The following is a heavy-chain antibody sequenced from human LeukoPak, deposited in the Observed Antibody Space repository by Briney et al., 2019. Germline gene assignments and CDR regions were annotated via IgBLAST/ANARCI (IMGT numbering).Heavy chain of an antibody. D-gene: IGHD5-12*01. V-gene: IGHV1-69*13. CDR1: GGTFSSYA. CDR2: IIPIFGTA. J-gene: IGHJ5*02. CDR3: AREKSDSGYDYGWFDP. Sequence: GASVKVSCKASGGTFSSYAISWVRQAPGQGLEWMGGIIPIFGTANYAQKFRGRVTITADESTSTAYMELSSLRSEDTAVYYCAREKSDSGYDYGWFDPWGQGTLVTVSS.